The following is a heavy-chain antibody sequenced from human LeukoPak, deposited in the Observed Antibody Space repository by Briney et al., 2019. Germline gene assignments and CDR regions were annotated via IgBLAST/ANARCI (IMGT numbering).Heavy chain of an antibody. CDR2: IYYSGST. Sequence: SETLSLTCTVSGSSISSGGYYWSWIRQHPGKGLEWIGYIYYSGSTYYNPSLKSRVTISVDTSKNQFSLKLSSVTAADTAVYYCARGGSSTHDFDYWGQGTLVTVSS. CDR3: ARGGSSTHDFDY. J-gene: IGHJ4*02. CDR1: GSSISSGGYY. V-gene: IGHV4-31*03. D-gene: IGHD2-2*01.